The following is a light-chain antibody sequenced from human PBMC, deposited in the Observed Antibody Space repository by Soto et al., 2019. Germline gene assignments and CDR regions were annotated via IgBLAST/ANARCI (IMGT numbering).Light chain of an antibody. CDR3: QQYNSYPT. CDR2: KAS. Sequence: DIQMTQSPSTLSASVGDRVTITCRASQSISSWLAWYQQKPGKAPKLLIYKASSLESGVPSRLSGSRSGTEFTLTISSLQPDDFATDNCQQYNSYPTFGGGTKVEIK. V-gene: IGKV1-5*03. J-gene: IGKJ4*01. CDR1: QSISSW.